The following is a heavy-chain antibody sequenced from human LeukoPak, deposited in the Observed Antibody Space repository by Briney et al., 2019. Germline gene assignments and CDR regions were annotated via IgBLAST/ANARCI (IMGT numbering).Heavy chain of an antibody. CDR1: GFNFNNYG. D-gene: IGHD2-15*01. CDR2: IRYDGSYT. CDR3: AKRHCSGGSCYSHTFDI. J-gene: IGHJ3*02. V-gene: IGHV3-30*02. Sequence: GGSLRLSCAASGFNFNNYGMHWVRQAPGKGLEWVAFIRYDGSYTSYADSVKGRFTISRDNSKNMLYLQMSGLRAGDTAVYYCAKRHCSGGSCYSHTFDIWGQGTMVTVSS.